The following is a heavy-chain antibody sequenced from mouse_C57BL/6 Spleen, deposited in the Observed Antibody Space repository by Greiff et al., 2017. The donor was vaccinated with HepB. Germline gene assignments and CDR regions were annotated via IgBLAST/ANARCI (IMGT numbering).Heavy chain of an antibody. CDR1: GYSFTSYY. J-gene: IGHJ1*03. D-gene: IGHD2-4*01. CDR3: ARDYDPRYFDV. CDR2: IYPGSGNT. V-gene: IGHV1-66*01. Sequence: QVQLQQSGPELVKPGASVKISCKASGYSFTSYYIHWVKQRPGQGLEWIGWIYPGSGNTKYNEKFKGKATLTADTSSSTAYMQLSSLTSEDSAVYYCARDYDPRYFDVWGTGTTVTVSS.